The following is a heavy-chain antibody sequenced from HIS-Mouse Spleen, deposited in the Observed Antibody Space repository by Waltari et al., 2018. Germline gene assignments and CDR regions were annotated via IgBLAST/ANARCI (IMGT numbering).Heavy chain of an antibody. D-gene: IGHD6-13*01. CDR1: GGSISSSSYY. Sequence: QLQLQESGPGLVKPSETLSLTCTVSGGSISSSSYYWGWIRQPPGKGLEWIGSIYYSGSTYYNPSLKRRVTRSVDTSKNQFSMKLGSVTAADTAVYYCAREIPYSSSWYDWYFDLWGRGTLVTVSS. V-gene: IGHV4-39*07. CDR2: IYYSGST. J-gene: IGHJ2*01. CDR3: AREIPYSSSWYDWYFDL.